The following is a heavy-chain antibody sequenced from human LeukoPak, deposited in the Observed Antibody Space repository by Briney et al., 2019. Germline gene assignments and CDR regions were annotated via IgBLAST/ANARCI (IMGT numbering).Heavy chain of an antibody. J-gene: IGHJ5*02. CDR3: ARDTQRTYCSSTSCYPPDWFDP. V-gene: IGHV1-2*02. Sequence: ASVKVSCKASGYTFTDYYIHWVRQAPGQGLEWMGWINPNSGGTNYVQKFQGRVTMTRDTSISTAYMELSRLRSDDTAVYYCARDTQRTYCSSTSCYPPDWFDPWGQGTLVTVSS. CDR2: INPNSGGT. D-gene: IGHD2-2*01. CDR1: GYTFTDYY.